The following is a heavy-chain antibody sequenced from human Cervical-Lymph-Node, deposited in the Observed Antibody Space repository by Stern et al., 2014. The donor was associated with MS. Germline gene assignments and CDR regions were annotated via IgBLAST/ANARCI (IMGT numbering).Heavy chain of an antibody. CDR3: ARAHYSSSWYGEGDY. CDR2: NIAYNGNT. D-gene: IGHD6-13*01. Sequence: QLVQSGAEVKKPGASGKVSCKASGYTFTSYGISWVRQAPGQGLEWMGWNIAYNGNTNYAQKLQGRVTMTTDTSTSTAYMELRSLRSDDTAVYYCARAHYSSSWYGEGDYWGQGTLVTVSS. V-gene: IGHV1-18*01. CDR1: GYTFTSYG. J-gene: IGHJ4*02.